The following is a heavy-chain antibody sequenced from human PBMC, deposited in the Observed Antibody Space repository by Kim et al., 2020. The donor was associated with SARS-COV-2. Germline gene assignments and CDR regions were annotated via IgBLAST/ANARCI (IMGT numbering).Heavy chain of an antibody. CDR3: ARDRGCSSSSCYDWFDP. D-gene: IGHD2-2*01. CDR2: INAGNGNT. CDR1: GYTFAHYL. Sequence: ASVKVSCKASGYTFAHYLIHWVRQAPGQRLEWMGWINAGNGNTKYSQKFQGRVTITRDTSASTSYMELSSLRFEDTAVYYCARDRGCSSSSCYDWFDPLG. J-gene: IGHJ5*02. V-gene: IGHV1-3*01.